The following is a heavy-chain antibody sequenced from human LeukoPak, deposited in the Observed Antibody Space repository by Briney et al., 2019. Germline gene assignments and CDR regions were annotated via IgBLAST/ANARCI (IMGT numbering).Heavy chain of an antibody. D-gene: IGHD1-26*01. Sequence: ASVKVSCKASGYTFTSYYMHWVRQAPGQGLEWMGIINPSGGSTSYAQKFQGRVTMARDTSTSTAYMELSSLRSEDTAVYYCARVFYSGSDYDAFDIWGQGTMVTVSS. CDR2: INPSGGST. CDR3: ARVFYSGSDYDAFDI. CDR1: GYTFTSYY. V-gene: IGHV1-46*01. J-gene: IGHJ3*02.